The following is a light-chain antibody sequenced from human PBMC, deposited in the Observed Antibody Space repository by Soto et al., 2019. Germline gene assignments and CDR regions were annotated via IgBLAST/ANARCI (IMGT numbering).Light chain of an antibody. J-gene: IGKJ1*01. CDR2: GAS. CDR3: QQYAGSPST. Sequence: EIVLTQSPGTLSLSPGERATLSCRASQSVSNSYLAWYQQKPGQGPRLLIYGASSRATGIPDRFSGSGSGTDFTLTISRLEPEDFGVYYCQQYAGSPSTFGQGTKVEI. CDR1: QSVSNSY. V-gene: IGKV3-20*01.